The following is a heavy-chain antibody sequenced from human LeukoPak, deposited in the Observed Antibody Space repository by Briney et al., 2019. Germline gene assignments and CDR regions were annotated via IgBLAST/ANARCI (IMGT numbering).Heavy chain of an antibody. D-gene: IGHD6-19*01. CDR3: AKEGSHYYYYYMDV. Sequence: GGSLRLSCAASGFTFSSYAMSWVRQAPGKGLEWVSAISGSGGSTYYADSVKGRFTISRDNSKNTLHLQMNSLRAEDTAVYYCAKEGSHYYYYYMDVWGKGTTVTVSS. J-gene: IGHJ6*03. V-gene: IGHV3-23*01. CDR2: ISGSGGST. CDR1: GFTFSSYA.